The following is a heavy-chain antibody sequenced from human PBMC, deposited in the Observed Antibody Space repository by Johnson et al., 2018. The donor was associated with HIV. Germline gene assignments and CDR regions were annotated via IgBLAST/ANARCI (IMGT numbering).Heavy chain of an antibody. V-gene: IGHV3-30*03. D-gene: IGHD2-15*01. CDR2: ISYDGTKK. Sequence: QVQLVESGGGLVKPGGSLRLSCAASGFTFSDYYMSWIRQAPGKGLEWVAVISYDGTKKNYADSVKGRFTISRDNSKNTLYLQLNSLRAEDTAVYYCARYCSGGSCYSVWQKNYAFDIWGQGTMVTVSS. CDR3: ARYCSGGSCYSVWQKNYAFDI. CDR1: GFTFSDYY. J-gene: IGHJ3*02.